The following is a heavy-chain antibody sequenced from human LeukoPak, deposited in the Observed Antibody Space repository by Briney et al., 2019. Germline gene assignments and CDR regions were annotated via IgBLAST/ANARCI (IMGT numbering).Heavy chain of an antibody. CDR1: GGSFSGYY. Sequence: SETLSLTCAVYGGSFSGYYWSWIRQPPGKGLEWIEEINHSGSTNYNPSLKSRVTISVDTSKNQFSLKLSSVTAADTAVYYCARTRGYNVYYYDSSGYSFDYWGQGTLVTVSS. CDR3: ARTRGYNVYYYDSSGYSFDY. J-gene: IGHJ4*02. V-gene: IGHV4-34*01. D-gene: IGHD3-22*01. CDR2: INHSGST.